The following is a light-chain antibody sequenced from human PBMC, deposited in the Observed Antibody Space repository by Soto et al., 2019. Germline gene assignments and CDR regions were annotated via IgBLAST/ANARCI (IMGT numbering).Light chain of an antibody. CDR3: QQYNNWPPLT. V-gene: IGKV3-15*01. CDR1: QPVASN. J-gene: IGKJ4*01. CDR2: GVS. Sequence: EIVMTQSPATLSVSPGERATLSCRASQPVASNLAWYQKKSGQPPRLLIYGVSTRATGIPARFSGSGSGTEVTLTISSLQSEDFAVYYCQQYNNWPPLTFGGGTKVQIK.